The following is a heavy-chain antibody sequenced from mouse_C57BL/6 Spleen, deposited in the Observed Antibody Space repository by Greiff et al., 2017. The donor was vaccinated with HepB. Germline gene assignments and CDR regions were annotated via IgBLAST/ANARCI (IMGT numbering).Heavy chain of an antibody. V-gene: IGHV1-50*01. D-gene: IGHD1-1*01. J-gene: IGHJ4*01. CDR2: IDPSDSYT. CDR1: GYTFTSYW. CDR3: ATTVVADY. Sequence: QVQLQQPGAELVKPGASVKLSCKASGYTFTSYWMQWVKQRPGQGLEWIGEIDPSDSYTNYNQKFKGKATLTVDTSSSTAYMQLSILTSEDSAVYYCATTVVADYWGQGTSVTVSS.